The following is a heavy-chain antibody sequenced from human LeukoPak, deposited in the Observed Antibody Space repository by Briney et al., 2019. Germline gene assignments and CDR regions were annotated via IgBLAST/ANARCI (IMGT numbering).Heavy chain of an antibody. V-gene: IGHV3-74*01. D-gene: IGHD6-19*01. CDR3: ARAIAVAGRYYFDY. CDR2: INSDGSSI. J-gene: IGHJ4*02. Sequence: GGSLRLSCAASGLTISSYWMHWVRQAPGKGLVWVSRINSDGSSISYADAVKGRFTISRDNAKNTLYLQMNSLRAEDTAVYYCARAIAVAGRYYFDYWGQGTLVTVSS. CDR1: GLTISSYW.